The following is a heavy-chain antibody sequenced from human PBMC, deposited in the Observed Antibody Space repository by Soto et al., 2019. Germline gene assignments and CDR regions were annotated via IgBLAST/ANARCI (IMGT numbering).Heavy chain of an antibody. D-gene: IGHD2-15*01. CDR2: IYPGDSDT. CDR1: GYSFTSYW. V-gene: IGHV5-51*01. Sequence: GESLKISCKGSGYSFTSYWIGWVRQMPGKGLEWMGIIYPGDSDTRYSPSFQGQVTISADKSISTAYLQWSSLKASDTAMYYCARRNACRGGSCRPYHHYYMDVWGKGTTVIVSS. CDR3: ARRNACRGGSCRPYHHYYMDV. J-gene: IGHJ6*03.